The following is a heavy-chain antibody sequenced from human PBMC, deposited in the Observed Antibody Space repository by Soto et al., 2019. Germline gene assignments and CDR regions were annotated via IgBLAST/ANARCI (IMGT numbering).Heavy chain of an antibody. Sequence: ASVKVSCKVSGYTLTELSMHWVRQAPGKGLEWMGGVDPEDGETNYAKKFQGRFTIVEDTSTNTAYMELNSLRYEDTAVYYCARDKGYCSDTSCPDFDYWGQGTLVTVSS. CDR2: VDPEDGET. CDR3: ARDKGYCSDTSCPDFDY. CDR1: GYTLTELS. D-gene: IGHD2-15*01. J-gene: IGHJ4*02. V-gene: IGHV1-24*01.